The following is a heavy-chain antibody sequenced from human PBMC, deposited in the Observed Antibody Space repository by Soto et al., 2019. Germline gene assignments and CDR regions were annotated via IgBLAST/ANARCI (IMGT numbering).Heavy chain of an antibody. CDR1: GFTFDDYA. Sequence: GGSLRLSCAASGFTFDDYAMHWVRQAPGKGLEWVSGISWNSGSIGYADSVKGRFTISRDNAKNSLYLQMNSLRAEDTALYYCAKVLLNDYGDAFDYWGQGTLVTVSS. V-gene: IGHV3-9*01. D-gene: IGHD4-17*01. J-gene: IGHJ4*02. CDR2: ISWNSGSI. CDR3: AKVLLNDYGDAFDY.